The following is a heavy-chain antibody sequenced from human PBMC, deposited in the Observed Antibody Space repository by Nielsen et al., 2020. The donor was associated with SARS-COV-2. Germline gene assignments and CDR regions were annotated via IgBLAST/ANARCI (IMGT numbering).Heavy chain of an antibody. V-gene: IGHV3-53*01. J-gene: IGHJ4*02. D-gene: IGHD5-18*01. CDR1: GFTVSSNY. CDR3: ARDQYSYGDMDYFDY. Sequence: GGSLRLSCAASGFTVSSNYMSWVRQAPGKGLEWVSSISIGGATYYTDSVKGRFSISRDNSRNTLYLQLNSLRAEDTAVYYCARDQYSYGDMDYFDYWGQGTLVTVSS. CDR2: ISIGGAT.